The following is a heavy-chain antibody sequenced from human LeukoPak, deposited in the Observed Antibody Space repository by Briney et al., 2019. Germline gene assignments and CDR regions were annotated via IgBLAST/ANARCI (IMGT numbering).Heavy chain of an antibody. CDR2: INAGNGNT. CDR1: GYTFTSYA. V-gene: IGHV1-3*03. CDR3: ARDGDYGGHYFDY. J-gene: IGHJ4*02. Sequence: ASVKVSCKASGYTFTSYAMHWVRQAPGQRLEWMGWINAGNGNTKYSQEFQGRVTMTTDTSTSTAYMELRSLRSEDTAVYYCARDGDYGGHYFDYWGQGTLVTVSS. D-gene: IGHD4-23*01.